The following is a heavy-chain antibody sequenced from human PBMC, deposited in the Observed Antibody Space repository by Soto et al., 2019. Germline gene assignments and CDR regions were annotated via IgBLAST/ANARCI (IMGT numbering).Heavy chain of an antibody. J-gene: IGHJ5*02. V-gene: IGHV6-1*01. D-gene: IGHD1-26*01. CDR1: GDSISSKSAA. CDR3: TSDPWGS. CDR2: TYYGCKWYS. Sequence: QVQLQQSGPGLVKPSQPLSLTCAISGDSISSKSAAWNWSRQSPSRGLEWLGRTYYGCKWYSEYAVSVTSRITTNPNTSNNQFALQLTAVTPDDTAVYYCTSDPWGSWGQGTLVTVSS.